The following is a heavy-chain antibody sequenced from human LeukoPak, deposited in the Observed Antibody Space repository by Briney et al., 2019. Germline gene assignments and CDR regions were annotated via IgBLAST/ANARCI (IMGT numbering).Heavy chain of an antibody. J-gene: IGHJ4*02. D-gene: IGHD5-12*01. CDR2: INPKSGGT. CDR1: GYTFTGYY. V-gene: IGHV1-2*02. CDR3: ARDNIVATIEGFDY. Sequence: GASVKVSCKSSGYTFTGYYVHWVRQAPGQGLEWMGWINPKSGGTTYAQRFQGRVAMTRESSISTAYMELINLRPDDTAMYYCARDNIVATIEGFDYWGQGTLVTVSS.